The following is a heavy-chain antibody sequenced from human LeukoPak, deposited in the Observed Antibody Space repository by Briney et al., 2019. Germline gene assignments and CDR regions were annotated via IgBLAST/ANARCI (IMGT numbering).Heavy chain of an antibody. D-gene: IGHD2-2*02. CDR3: ARDLGYCSSTSCYTGGFDP. Sequence: SETLSLTCTVSGGSISSGSYYWSWIWQPPGKGLEWIGYIYHSGSTYYNPSLKSRVTISVDRSKNQFSLKLSSVTAADTAVYYCARDLGYCSSTSCYTGGFDPWGQGTLVTVSS. J-gene: IGHJ5*02. CDR1: GGSISSGSYY. CDR2: IYHSGST. V-gene: IGHV4-30-2*01.